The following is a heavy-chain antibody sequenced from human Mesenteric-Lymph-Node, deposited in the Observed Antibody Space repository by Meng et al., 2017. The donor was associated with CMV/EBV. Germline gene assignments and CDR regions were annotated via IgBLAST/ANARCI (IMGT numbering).Heavy chain of an antibody. D-gene: IGHD1-14*01. Sequence: GESLKISCAASGFTFSSYAMSRVRQAPGKGLEWVSAISGSGGSTYYADSVKGRFTISRDNSKNTLYLPMNSLRAEDTAVYYCAKGGHNHYPNWGQGTLVTVSS. V-gene: IGHV3-23*01. J-gene: IGHJ4*02. CDR1: GFTFSSYA. CDR3: AKGGHNHYPN. CDR2: ISGSGGST.